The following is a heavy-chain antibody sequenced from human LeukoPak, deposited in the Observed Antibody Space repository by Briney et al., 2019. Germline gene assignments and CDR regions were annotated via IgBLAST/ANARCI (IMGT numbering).Heavy chain of an antibody. D-gene: IGHD6-13*01. CDR2: MYYSGST. CDR1: GDSISSSSYY. J-gene: IGHJ6*03. Sequence: SETLSPTCTVSGDSISSSSYYWGWIRQPPGKGLEWIGNMYYSGSTYYNPSLKSRVTISVDTSKNQFSLKLSSVTAADTAVYYCARVGSSSWYAAPSSIYYYYMDVWGKGTTVTISS. V-gene: IGHV4-39*07. CDR3: ARVGSSSWYAAPSSIYYYYMDV.